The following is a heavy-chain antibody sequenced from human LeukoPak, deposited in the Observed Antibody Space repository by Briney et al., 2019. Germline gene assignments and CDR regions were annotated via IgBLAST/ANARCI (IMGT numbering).Heavy chain of an antibody. Sequence: SETLSLTCTVSGGSISSSSYYWGWIRQPPGKGLEWIGSIYYSGSTYYNPSLKSRVTISVDTSKNQFSLKLSSVTAADTAVYYCASGIAAAAAEYFQHWGQGTLVTVSS. CDR2: IYYSGST. CDR1: GGSISSSSYY. J-gene: IGHJ1*01. V-gene: IGHV4-39*07. CDR3: ASGIAAAAAEYFQH. D-gene: IGHD6-13*01.